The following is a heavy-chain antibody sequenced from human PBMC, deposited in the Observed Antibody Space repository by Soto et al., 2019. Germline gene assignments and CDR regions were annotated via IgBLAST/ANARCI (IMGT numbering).Heavy chain of an antibody. D-gene: IGHD1-26*01. J-gene: IGHJ1*01. V-gene: IGHV3-72*01. CDR3: ASAGSYGMLPEYFQH. Sequence: EVQLVESGGGLVQPGGSLRLSCAASGFTFSDHYMDWVRQAPGKGLEWVGRTRNKANSYTTEYAASVKGRFTISRDDSKNSLYLQMNSLKTEDTAVYYCASAGSYGMLPEYFQHWGQGTLVTVSS. CDR2: TRNKANSYTT. CDR1: GFTFSDHY.